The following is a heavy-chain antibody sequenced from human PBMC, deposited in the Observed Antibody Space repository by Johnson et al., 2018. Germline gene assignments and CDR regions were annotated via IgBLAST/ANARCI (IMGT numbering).Heavy chain of an antibody. CDR1: GFTFSNYA. Sequence: EVQLVESGGGLVQPGGSLRLSCAASGFTFSNYAMSWVRQAPGKGLEWVSAISAIGTSAYYADSVKGRFTISRDNSKNTLFLQMNSLRAEDTALYYCAKDTAPVPSYAGPHAFDIWGQGTMVTVSS. CDR2: ISAIGTSA. D-gene: IGHD3-16*01. J-gene: IGHJ3*02. CDR3: AKDTAPVPSYAGPHAFDI. V-gene: IGHV3-23*04.